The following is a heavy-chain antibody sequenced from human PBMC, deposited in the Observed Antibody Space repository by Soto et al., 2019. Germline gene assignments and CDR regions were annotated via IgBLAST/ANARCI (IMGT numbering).Heavy chain of an antibody. CDR1: GFTFSSYS. V-gene: IGHV3-48*02. J-gene: IGHJ4*02. CDR3: VKFLNGHSTFDY. CDR2: ISTSSSTI. D-gene: IGHD3-9*01. Sequence: GGSLRLSCAASGFTFSSYSMNWVRQAPGKGLEWVSYISTSSSTIYYADSEKGRSTISRDNAKNSLYLQMNSLRDEDTAVYYCVKFLNGHSTFDYWGQGTLVTVTS.